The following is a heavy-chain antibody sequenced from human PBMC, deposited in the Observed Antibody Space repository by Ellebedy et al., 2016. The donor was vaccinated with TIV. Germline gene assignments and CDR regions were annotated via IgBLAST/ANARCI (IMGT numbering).Heavy chain of an antibody. D-gene: IGHD2-15*01. V-gene: IGHV3-23*01. CDR2: IIANGGTT. CDR1: GFTFSTYP. J-gene: IGHJ3*02. CDR3: AKGLGCSGGDCYSGHAFDI. Sequence: GESLKISCAASGFTFSTYPMNWVRQAPGKGLEWVSIIIANGGTTYYADSVKGRFTISRDNSKNTLFLQMNSLRAEDTAVYYCAKGLGCSGGDCYSGHAFDIWGQGTMVTVSS.